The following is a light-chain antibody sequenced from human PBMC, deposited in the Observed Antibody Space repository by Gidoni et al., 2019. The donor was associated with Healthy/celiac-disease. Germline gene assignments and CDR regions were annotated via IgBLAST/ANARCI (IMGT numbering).Light chain of an antibody. CDR1: QSVSSSY. CDR3: QQYGT. CDR2: GAS. V-gene: IGKV3-20*01. J-gene: IGKJ1*01. Sequence: EIVLTQSPGTLSLSPGDRATLSCRASQSVSSSYLAWYQQKPGQAPRLLIYGASSRATGIPDRFSGSGSGTDFTLTISRLEPEDFAVYYCQQYGTFXQXTKVEIK.